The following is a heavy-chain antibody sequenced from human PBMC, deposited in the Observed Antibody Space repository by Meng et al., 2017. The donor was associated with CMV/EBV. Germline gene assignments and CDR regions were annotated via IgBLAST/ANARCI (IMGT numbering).Heavy chain of an antibody. CDR3: ARAMNWILYYYYGMDV. Sequence: SCAASGFTFSDYYMSWIRQAPGKGLEWVSYISSSGSTIYYADSVKGRFTISRDNAKNSLYLQMNSLRAEDTAVYYCARAMNWILYYYYGMDVWGQGTTVTVSS. J-gene: IGHJ6*02. D-gene: IGHD1-1*01. CDR1: GFTFSDYY. CDR2: ISSSGSTI. V-gene: IGHV3-11*01.